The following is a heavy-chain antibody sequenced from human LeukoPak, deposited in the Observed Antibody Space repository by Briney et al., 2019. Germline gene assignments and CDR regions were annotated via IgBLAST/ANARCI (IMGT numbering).Heavy chain of an antibody. Sequence: PGRSLRLSCAASGFTFSSYGMHWVRQAPGRGLEWVAVIWYDGSNKYYADSVKGRFTISRDNSKNTLYLQMNSLRAEDTAVYYCAKGWSDFDYWGQGTLVTVSS. CDR1: GFTFSSYG. D-gene: IGHD6-13*01. CDR2: IWYDGSNK. J-gene: IGHJ4*02. CDR3: AKGWSDFDY. V-gene: IGHV3-33*06.